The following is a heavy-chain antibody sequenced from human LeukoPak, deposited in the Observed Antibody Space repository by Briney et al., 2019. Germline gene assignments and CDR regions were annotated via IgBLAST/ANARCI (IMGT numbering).Heavy chain of an antibody. V-gene: IGHV3-30*02. J-gene: IGHJ4*02. Sequence: PGGSLRLSCAASGFTFSSYGMHWVRQAPGKGLEWVAFIRYDGSNKYYADSVKGRFTISRDNSKNTLYLQMNSLRAEDTAVYYCAKDLDGSGMYGGIDSWGQGTLVTVSS. CDR1: GFTFSSYG. CDR2: IRYDGSNK. D-gene: IGHD6-19*01. CDR3: AKDLDGSGMYGGIDS.